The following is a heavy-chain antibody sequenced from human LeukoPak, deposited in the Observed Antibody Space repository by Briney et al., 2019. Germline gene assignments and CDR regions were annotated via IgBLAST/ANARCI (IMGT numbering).Heavy chain of an antibody. V-gene: IGHV5-51*01. CDR2: IYPGDSDP. CDR1: GYSFTTYW. D-gene: IGHD2-21*02. J-gene: IGHJ4*02. CDR3: ARPDPGDRAHFDY. Sequence: GESLKISCKGSGYSFTTYWLGWVRQMPGKGLEWMGIIYPGDSDPRYSPSFQGQVTISADKSISTAYLQWSSLKASDTAMYYCARPDPGDRAHFDYWGQGTLVTVSS.